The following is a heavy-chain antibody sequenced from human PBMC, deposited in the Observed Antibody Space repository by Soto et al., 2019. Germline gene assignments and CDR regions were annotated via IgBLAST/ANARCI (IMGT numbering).Heavy chain of an antibody. CDR3: ARDRSMVVVVPGY. D-gene: IGHD2-2*01. V-gene: IGHV3-30-3*01. Sequence: GGSLRLSCAASGFTFSSYAMHWVRQAPGKGLEWVALISHDGGNHYYTDSVKGRFTISRDNSKNMVYLQINSLRVDDTAVYYCARDRSMVVVVPGYWGQGTLVTVSS. CDR1: GFTFSSYA. J-gene: IGHJ4*02. CDR2: ISHDGGNH.